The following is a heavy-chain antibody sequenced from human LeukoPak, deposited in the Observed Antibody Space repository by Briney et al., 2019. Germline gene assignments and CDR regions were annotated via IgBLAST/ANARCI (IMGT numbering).Heavy chain of an antibody. CDR2: IYYSGST. V-gene: IGHV4-39*07. Sequence: PSETLSLTCTVSGGSISSSSYYWGWIRQPPGKGLEWIGSIYYSGSTYYNPSLKSRVTISVDTSKNQFSLKLSSVTAADTAVYYCARGKTSDDLKDIVVVPAAIEDEPWGQGTLVTVSS. CDR3: ARGKTSDDLKDIVVVPAAIEDEP. D-gene: IGHD2-2*01. CDR1: GGSISSSSYY. J-gene: IGHJ5*02.